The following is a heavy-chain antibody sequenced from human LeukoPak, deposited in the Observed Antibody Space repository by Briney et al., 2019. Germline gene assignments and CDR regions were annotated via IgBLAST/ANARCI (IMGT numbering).Heavy chain of an antibody. D-gene: IGHD3-3*01. Sequence: ASVKVSCKASGYTFTNYGISWVRQAPGQGLEWMGWISIYNGNTDYAQKLRGRVTMITDTSTSTAYMELRSLRSDDTAVYYCARITYDFWSGYYMPDDPWGQGTLVTVSS. V-gene: IGHV1-18*01. CDR3: ARITYDFWSGYYMPDDP. J-gene: IGHJ5*02. CDR2: ISIYNGNT. CDR1: GYTFTNYG.